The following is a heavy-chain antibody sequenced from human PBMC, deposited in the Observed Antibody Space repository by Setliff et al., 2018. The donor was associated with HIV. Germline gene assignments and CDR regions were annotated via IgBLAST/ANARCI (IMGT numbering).Heavy chain of an antibody. J-gene: IGHJ6*02. CDR1: GFTFNDYA. Sequence: HPGGSLRLSCAASGFTFNDYAMHWVRQAPGKGLEWVAVIWHDGSNQYYADSVKGRFTISRDNSRNTQYLQMNSLSVEDTAVYYCARVFLEWLLYRPDYVMDVWGQGTTVTVSS. CDR2: IWHDGSNQ. D-gene: IGHD3-3*01. V-gene: IGHV3-33*01. CDR3: ARVFLEWLLYRPDYVMDV.